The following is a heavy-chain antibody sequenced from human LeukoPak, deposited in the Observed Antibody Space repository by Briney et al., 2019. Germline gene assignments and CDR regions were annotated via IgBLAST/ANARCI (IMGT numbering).Heavy chain of an antibody. CDR1: GFTFSSYS. CDR2: ISSSSYI. V-gene: IGHV3-21*01. Sequence: GGSLRLSCAASGFTFSSYSMNWVRQAPGKGLEWVSSISSSSYIYYADSVKGRFTISRDNAKNSLYLQMNSLRAEDTAVYYCARDGRRGYSYGYGDYWGQGTLVTVSS. J-gene: IGHJ4*02. D-gene: IGHD5-18*01. CDR3: ARDGRRGYSYGYGDY.